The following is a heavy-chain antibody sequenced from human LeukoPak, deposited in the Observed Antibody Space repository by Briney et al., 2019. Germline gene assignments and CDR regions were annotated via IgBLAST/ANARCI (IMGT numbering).Heavy chain of an antibody. Sequence: PGGSLRLSCAASGFTFSDCYMNWIRQAPGKGLEWVSYISSSGSTTYYADSVQGRFTISRDNAKNSLYLQMDSLRAEDTAAYYCAGNSGYGLNDAFDIWGQGTMVTVSS. CDR1: GFTFSDCY. CDR2: ISSSGSTT. CDR3: AGNSGYGLNDAFDI. D-gene: IGHD3-22*01. V-gene: IGHV3-11*01. J-gene: IGHJ3*02.